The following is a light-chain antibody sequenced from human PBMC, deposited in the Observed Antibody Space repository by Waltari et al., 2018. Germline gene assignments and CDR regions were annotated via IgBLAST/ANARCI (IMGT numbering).Light chain of an antibody. V-gene: IGLV1-44*01. Sequence: QSVLAQPPSASGTPGQRITISCSGSNSNIGSNTVNWYQQFPGTAPRLLIYSNNPRPSVVPDRFSASKSGSSASLAIYGLHSEDEADYYCSTWDDRLTGVVFGGGTKVTVL. CDR1: NSNIGSNT. J-gene: IGLJ2*01. CDR3: STWDDRLTGVV. CDR2: SNN.